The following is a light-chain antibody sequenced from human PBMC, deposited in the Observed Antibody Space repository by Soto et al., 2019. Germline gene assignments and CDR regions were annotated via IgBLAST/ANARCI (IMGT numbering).Light chain of an antibody. CDR2: ENN. CDR3: QYEGGNFVV. J-gene: IGLJ2*01. CDR1: SGSIANNY. Sequence: NFMLTQPHSVSESPGKTLSISCTRSSGSIANNYVQWYQQRPGSAPTTVIYENNQRLSGVPARFSGSTDASSTSASLTFSGLEDDDDAYYYCQYEGGNFVVFGAGTKLTVL. V-gene: IGLV6-57*04.